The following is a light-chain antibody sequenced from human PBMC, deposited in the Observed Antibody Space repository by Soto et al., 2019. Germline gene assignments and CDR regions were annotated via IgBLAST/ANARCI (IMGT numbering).Light chain of an antibody. CDR1: SSDVGGYNY. Sequence: QSVLTQPASVSGSPGQSITISCTGTSSDVGGYNYASWYQQHPGKAPKLMIYEVSNRPSGVSNRFSGSKSGNTASLTISGLQAEDEADYYCSSYTSSSTLVFGPGTKVTV. CDR3: SSYTSSSTLV. CDR2: EVS. V-gene: IGLV2-14*01. J-gene: IGLJ1*01.